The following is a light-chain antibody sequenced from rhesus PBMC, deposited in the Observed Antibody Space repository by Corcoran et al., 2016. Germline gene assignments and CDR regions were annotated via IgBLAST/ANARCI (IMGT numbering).Light chain of an antibody. CDR3: QQYKGYPLT. CDR2: AAT. J-gene: IGKJ4*01. Sequence: DIQMTQSPSSLSASVGDTVTITCRASQGISSYLNWFQQKPGKAPKRLIYAATTLQSGVPSRFSGSGSGTDFTLTISSLQPEDFATYYCQQYKGYPLTFGGGTKVEIK. CDR1: QGISSY. V-gene: IGKV1-28*02.